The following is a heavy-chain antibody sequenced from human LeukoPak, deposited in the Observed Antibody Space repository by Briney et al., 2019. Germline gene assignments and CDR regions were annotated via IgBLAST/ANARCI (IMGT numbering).Heavy chain of an antibody. CDR1: GFTFSSYS. V-gene: IGHV3-21*01. J-gene: IGHJ5*02. Sequence: GGSLRLSCAASGFTFSSYSMNWVRQAPGKGLEWVSSISSSSSYIYYADSVKGRFTISRDNAKNSLYLQMNSLRAEDTAVYYCARASNPKKDYGDYKWWFDPWGQGTLVTVSS. CDR3: ARASNPKKDYGDYKWWFDP. D-gene: IGHD4-17*01. CDR2: ISSSSSYI.